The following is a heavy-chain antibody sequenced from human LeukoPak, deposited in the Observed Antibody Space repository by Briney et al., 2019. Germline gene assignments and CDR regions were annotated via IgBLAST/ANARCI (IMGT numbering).Heavy chain of an antibody. CDR3: ARELQLWSRYYYYYMDV. Sequence: SETLSLTCTVSGGSISSGSYYWSWIRQPAGKGLEWIGRIYTSGSNNYSPSLKSRITISVDTAKNQFSLKLSSVTAADTAVYYCARELQLWSRYYYYYMDVWGKGTTVTVSS. CDR1: GGSISSGSYY. J-gene: IGHJ6*03. V-gene: IGHV4-61*02. D-gene: IGHD5-18*01. CDR2: IYTSGSN.